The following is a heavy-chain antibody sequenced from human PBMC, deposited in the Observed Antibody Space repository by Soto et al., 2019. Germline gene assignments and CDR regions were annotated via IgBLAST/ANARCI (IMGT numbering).Heavy chain of an antibody. D-gene: IGHD3-16*01. CDR3: ARGGYYDNSWGKLSHYGLDV. CDR1: GYTFIRYG. J-gene: IGHJ6*02. Sequence: QVQLAQSTGEVKKPGASVRVSCKATGYTFIRYGIAWVRQAPGKGFEWMGWISPYNDHTVYAQKFQGRVTMTADTSTRTVYMNLRGLKSDDTAVYYCARGGYYDNSWGKLSHYGLDVWGQGTSVSVSS. CDR2: ISPYNDHT. V-gene: IGHV1-18*01.